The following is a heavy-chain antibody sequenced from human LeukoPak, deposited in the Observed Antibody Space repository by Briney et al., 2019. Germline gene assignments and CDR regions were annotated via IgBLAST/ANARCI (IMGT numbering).Heavy chain of an antibody. CDR2: IYSDGST. V-gene: IGHV3-53*01. CDR3: ARESPFCSGVSCFFDY. CDR1: GFAVSSTY. D-gene: IGHD2-15*01. J-gene: IGHJ4*02. Sequence: GGSLRLSCAASGFAVSSTYMTWVRQAPGKGLEWVSVIYSDGSTFYADSVKGRFTISRDNAKNTLYLQMNSLRPEDTAVYYCARESPFCSGVSCFFDYWGQGTLVTVSS.